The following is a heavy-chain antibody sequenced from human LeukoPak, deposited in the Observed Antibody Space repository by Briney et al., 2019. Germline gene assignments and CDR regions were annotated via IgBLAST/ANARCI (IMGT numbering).Heavy chain of an antibody. J-gene: IGHJ6*02. Sequence: PSETLSLTCGVSGGSVSSTNWWTWIRQPPGKGLEWIGEVHLDGRTNFNPSLKSRLTMSVDLSENHVSLKLTSVTAADTAVYYCARGSWYEYYYYGMDVWGQGTTVTVSS. CDR1: GGSVSSTNW. V-gene: IGHV4-4*02. CDR2: VHLDGRT. D-gene: IGHD6-13*01. CDR3: ARGSWYEYYYYGMDV.